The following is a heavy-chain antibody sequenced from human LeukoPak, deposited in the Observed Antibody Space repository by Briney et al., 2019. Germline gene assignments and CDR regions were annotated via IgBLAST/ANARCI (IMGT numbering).Heavy chain of an antibody. CDR3: ARILHSSSSYVGWFDP. Sequence: SETLSLTCGVYGGSFSGYYWSWIRQPPGKGLEWIGEINHSGSTNYNPSLKSRVTISVDTSKNQFSLKLSSVTAADTAVYYCARILHSSSSYVGWFDPWGQGTLVTVSS. CDR2: INHSGST. J-gene: IGHJ5*02. CDR1: GGSFSGYY. V-gene: IGHV4-34*01. D-gene: IGHD6-6*01.